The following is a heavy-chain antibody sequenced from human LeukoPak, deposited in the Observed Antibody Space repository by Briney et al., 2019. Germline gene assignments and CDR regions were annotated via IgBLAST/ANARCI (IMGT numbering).Heavy chain of an antibody. D-gene: IGHD1-26*01. V-gene: IGHV4-34*01. CDR1: GGSFSGYY. Sequence: PSGTLSLTCAVYGGSFSGYYWSWIRQPPGKGLEWIGEINHSGSTNYNPSLKSRVTISVDTSKNQFSLKLSSVTAADTAVYYCARGVAISTADYWGQGTLITVSS. CDR3: ARGVAISTADY. CDR2: INHSGST. J-gene: IGHJ4*02.